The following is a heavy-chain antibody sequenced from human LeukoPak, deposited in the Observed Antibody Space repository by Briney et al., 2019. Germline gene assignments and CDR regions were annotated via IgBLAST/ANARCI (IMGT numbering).Heavy chain of an antibody. CDR2: INHSGST. CDR3: ARGKNYYGSGSYYFDY. D-gene: IGHD3-10*01. Sequence: SETLSLTCAVYGGSFSGYYWSWIRQPPGKGLEWIGEINHSGSTNYNPSLKSRVTISVDTSKNPFSLKLSSVTAADTAVYYCARGKNYYGSGSYYFDYWGQGTLVTVSS. J-gene: IGHJ4*02. V-gene: IGHV4-34*01. CDR1: GGSFSGYY.